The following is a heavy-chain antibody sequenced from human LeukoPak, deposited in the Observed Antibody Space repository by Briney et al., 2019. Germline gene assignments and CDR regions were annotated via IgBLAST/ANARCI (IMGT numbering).Heavy chain of an antibody. CDR3: ARDLSGWGNSIY. V-gene: IGHV1-46*01. D-gene: IGHD2/OR15-2a*01. J-gene: IGHJ4*02. CDR1: GYTFINYY. CDR2: INPNTDST. Sequence: ASVKVSCKASGYTFINYYLHWVRQAPGQGLVWMGQINPNTDSTNWARMFQGRVTMTADTSTSTVYMELNSLTSDDTAVYYCARDLSGWGNSIYWGQGTPVTVS.